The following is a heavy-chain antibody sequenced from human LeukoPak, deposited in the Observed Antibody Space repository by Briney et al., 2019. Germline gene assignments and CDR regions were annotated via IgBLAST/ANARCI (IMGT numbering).Heavy chain of an antibody. J-gene: IGHJ4*02. D-gene: IGHD5-24*01. CDR3: AREGVEMTTITLFDY. Sequence: SETLSLTCAVSGGSISSSYYCGWFRQPPGRGREWCGRNYYSGSTNYNPSLKRRGTISVDTSKNQCSLKLRSVTPADTAVYYCAREGVEMTTITLFDYWGQGTLVTVSP. CDR1: GGSISSSYY. CDR2: NYYSGST. V-gene: IGHV4-39*02.